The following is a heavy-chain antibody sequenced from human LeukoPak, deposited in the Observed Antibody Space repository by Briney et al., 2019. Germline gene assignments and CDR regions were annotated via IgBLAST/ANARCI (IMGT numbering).Heavy chain of an antibody. Sequence: SETLSLTCTVSGGSISSSSYYWGWIRQPPGKGLEWIGSIYHSGSTYYNPSLKSRVTISVDTSKNQFSLKLSSVTAADTAVYYCARHSHSNSSGYYYYMDVWGKGTTVTVSS. J-gene: IGHJ6*03. V-gene: IGHV4-39*01. CDR3: ARHSHSNSSGYYYYMDV. CDR1: GGSISSSSYY. CDR2: IYHSGST. D-gene: IGHD6-6*01.